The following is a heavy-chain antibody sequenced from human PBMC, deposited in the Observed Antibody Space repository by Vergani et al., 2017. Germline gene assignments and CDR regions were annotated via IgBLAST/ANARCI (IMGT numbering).Heavy chain of an antibody. CDR2: INHSGST. CDR3: ARAHYDILTGYPNYFDY. V-gene: IGHV4-34*01. D-gene: IGHD3-9*01. Sequence: QLQLQQLGAVLLKPSETLSLTCAVYGGSFSGYYWSWIRQPPGKGLEWIGEINHSGSTNYNPSLKSRVTISVDTSKNQFSLKLSSVTAADTAVYYCARAHYDILTGYPNYFDYWGQGTLVTVSS. J-gene: IGHJ4*02. CDR1: GGSFSGYY.